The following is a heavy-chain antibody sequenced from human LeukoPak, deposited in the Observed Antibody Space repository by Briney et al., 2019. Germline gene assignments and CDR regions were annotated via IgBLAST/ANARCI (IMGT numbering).Heavy chain of an antibody. CDR1: GDSVSNKNTA. CDR3: ARVWDLRHPETDSSGWYGGFDY. J-gene: IGHJ4*02. D-gene: IGHD6-19*01. Sequence: SQTLSLTCAISGDSVSNKNTAWNWIRQSPSRGLEWLGRTYYRSKWHNTYAASVKSRITINPDTSKNQFSLQLNSVTPEDTAVYYCARVWDLRHPETDSSGWYGGFDYWGQGTLVTVSS. V-gene: IGHV6-1*01. CDR2: TYYRSKWHN.